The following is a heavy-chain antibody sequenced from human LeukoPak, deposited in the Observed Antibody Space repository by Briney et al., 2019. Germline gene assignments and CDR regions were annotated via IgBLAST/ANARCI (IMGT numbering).Heavy chain of an antibody. CDR1: GFTVSSNY. CDR3: AKGVVVTDFDY. V-gene: IGHV3-66*01. CDR2: IYSGGST. Sequence: GGSLRLSCAASGFTVSSNYMSWVRQAPGKGLEWVSVIYSGGSTYYADSVKGRFTISRDNSKNTLYLQMNSLRAEDTAVYYCAKGVVVTDFDYWGQGTLVTVSS. J-gene: IGHJ4*02. D-gene: IGHD2-21*02.